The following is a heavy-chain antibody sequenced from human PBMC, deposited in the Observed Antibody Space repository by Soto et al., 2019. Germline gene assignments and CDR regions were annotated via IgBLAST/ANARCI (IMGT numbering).Heavy chain of an antibody. CDR1: GFTLSNYA. Sequence: DVQVLESGGGLVQPGGSLRLSCAASGFTLSNYAMSWVRQAPGKGLEWVSAISGSGDSTHYADSVKGRFTISRDNSKNTLYLQMNSLRAEDTAVYYCAKDPGYYDFWSGYSDYWGQGTLVTVSS. D-gene: IGHD3-3*01. CDR3: AKDPGYYDFWSGYSDY. CDR2: ISGSGDST. J-gene: IGHJ4*02. V-gene: IGHV3-23*01.